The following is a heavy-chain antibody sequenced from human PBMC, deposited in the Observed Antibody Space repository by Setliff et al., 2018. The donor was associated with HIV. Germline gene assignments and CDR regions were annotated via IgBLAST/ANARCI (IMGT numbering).Heavy chain of an antibody. J-gene: IGHJ4*02. CDR3: AKGRLRENHD. CDR2: ISGSGGST. CDR1: GFTFSSYA. D-gene: IGHD4-17*01. Sequence: PGGSLRLSCAASGFTFSSYAMSWVRQAPGKGLEWVSAISGSGGSTYYADSVKGRFTISRDNSKKTLYLQMSSLRVEDTAVYYCAKGRLRENHDWGQGTLVTVSS. V-gene: IGHV3-23*01.